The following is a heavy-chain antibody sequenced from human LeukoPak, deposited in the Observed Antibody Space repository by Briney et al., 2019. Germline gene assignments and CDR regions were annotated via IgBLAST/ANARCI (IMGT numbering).Heavy chain of an antibody. Sequence: SETLSLTCTVSGGSISSSSYYWGWIRQPPGKGLEWIGSIYYSGSTYYNPSLKSRVTISVDTSKNQFSLKLSSVTAADTAVYYCARVGAYGGNSGSWFYWGQGTLVTVSS. CDR3: ARVGAYGGNSGSWFY. CDR1: GGSISSSSYY. CDR2: IYYSGST. J-gene: IGHJ4*02. D-gene: IGHD4-23*01. V-gene: IGHV4-39*01.